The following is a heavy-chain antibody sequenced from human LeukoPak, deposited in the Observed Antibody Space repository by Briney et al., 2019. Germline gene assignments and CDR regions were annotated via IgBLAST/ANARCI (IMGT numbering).Heavy chain of an antibody. Sequence: GGSLRLSCAASGFTFSNYEMNWVRQAPGKGLEGVSYISSSDSTIYYADSVKGRFTISRDNAENSLYLQMNSLRAEDTAIYYCARPRVVRGGGFLYWGHGTLVTVSS. D-gene: IGHD3-10*01. J-gene: IGHJ4*01. V-gene: IGHV3-48*03. CDR3: ARPRVVRGGGFLY. CDR2: ISSSDSTI. CDR1: GFTFSNYE.